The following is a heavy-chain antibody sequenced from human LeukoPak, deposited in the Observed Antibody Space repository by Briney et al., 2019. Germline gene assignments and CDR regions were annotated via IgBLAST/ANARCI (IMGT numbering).Heavy chain of an antibody. Sequence: PGGSLTLFCAPSGFTFSNSAMSWVRQAPGGGREWVSSITNSGAKTYHAAVVMGRFTTARDNSKNMLYLQMNSLRVEDTALYYCAKIKGKDGVRDAYDIWGQGTMVTVS. V-gene: IGHV3-23*01. D-gene: IGHD3-10*01. CDR2: ITNSGAKT. CDR3: AKIKGKDGVRDAYDI. CDR1: GFTFSNSA. J-gene: IGHJ3*02.